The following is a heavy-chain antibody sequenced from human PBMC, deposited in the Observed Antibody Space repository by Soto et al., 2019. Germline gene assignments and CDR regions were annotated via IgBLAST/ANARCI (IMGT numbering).Heavy chain of an antibody. CDR1: GYTFTSYA. Sequence: ASVKVSCKASGYTFTSYAMHWVRQAPGQRLEWMGWINAGNGNTKYSQKFQGRVTITRDTSASTAYMELSSLRSEDTAVYYCARARCSGGSCYSRNNFDYWGQGTLVTSPQ. J-gene: IGHJ4*02. CDR2: INAGNGNT. V-gene: IGHV1-3*01. D-gene: IGHD2-15*01. CDR3: ARARCSGGSCYSRNNFDY.